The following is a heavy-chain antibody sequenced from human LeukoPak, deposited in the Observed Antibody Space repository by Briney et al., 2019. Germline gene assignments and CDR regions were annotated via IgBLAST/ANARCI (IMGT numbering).Heavy chain of an antibody. Sequence: GGSLRLSCAASGFTFSSYSMNWVRQAPGKGLEWVSYISSSSSTIYYADSVKGRFTISRDNAKNSLYLQMNSLRAEDTAVYYCARGRVTIFGVVIPLFDYWGQGTLVTVSS. J-gene: IGHJ4*02. D-gene: IGHD3-3*01. CDR1: GFTFSSYS. CDR3: ARGRVTIFGVVIPLFDY. CDR2: ISSSSSTI. V-gene: IGHV3-48*04.